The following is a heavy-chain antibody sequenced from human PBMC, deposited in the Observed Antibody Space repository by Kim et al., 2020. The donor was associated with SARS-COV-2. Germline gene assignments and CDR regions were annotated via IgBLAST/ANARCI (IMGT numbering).Heavy chain of an antibody. D-gene: IGHD6-13*01. V-gene: IGHV4-34*01. CDR1: GGSFSGYY. CDR3: ASLSSSWYSNFDL. Sequence: SETLSLTCAVYGGSFSGYYWSWIRQPPGKGLEWIGEINHSGSTNYNPSLKSRVTISVDTSKNQFSLKLSSVTAADTAVYYCASLSSSWYSNFDLWGRGTL. CDR2: INHSGST. J-gene: IGHJ2*01.